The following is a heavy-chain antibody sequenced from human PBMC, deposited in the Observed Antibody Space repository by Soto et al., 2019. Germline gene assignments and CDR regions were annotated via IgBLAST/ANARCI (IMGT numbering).Heavy chain of an antibody. CDR1: GGTFSSYA. J-gene: IGHJ4*02. CDR2: IIPIFGTA. Sequence: ASVKVSCKASGGTFSSYAISWVRQAPGQGLEWMGGIIPIFGTANYAQKFQGRVTITADESTSTAYMELSSLRSEDTAVYYCARSRGYDSSGYPLTGLFDYWGQGTLVTVSS. V-gene: IGHV1-69*13. D-gene: IGHD3-22*01. CDR3: ARSRGYDSSGYPLTGLFDY.